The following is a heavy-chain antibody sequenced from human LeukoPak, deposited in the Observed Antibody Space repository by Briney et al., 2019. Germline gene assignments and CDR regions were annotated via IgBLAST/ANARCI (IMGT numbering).Heavy chain of an antibody. CDR2: IYYSGST. V-gene: IGHV4-61*01. Sequence: MSSGTLSLTCTVSGGSVNSGSYYWNWIRQPPGKGLEWIGYIYYSGSTNYNPSLKSRVTISVDTSKNQFSLKLSSVAAADTAVYYCARAAYSGSYHSDYWGQGTLVTVSS. CDR3: ARAAYSGSYHSDY. CDR1: GGSVNSGSYY. D-gene: IGHD1-26*01. J-gene: IGHJ4*02.